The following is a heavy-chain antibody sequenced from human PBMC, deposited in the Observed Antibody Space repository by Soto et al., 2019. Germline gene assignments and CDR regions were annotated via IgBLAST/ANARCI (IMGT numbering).Heavy chain of an antibody. V-gene: IGHV3-7*01. CDR1: GFTFRSYW. CDR2: IKQDGSDK. D-gene: IGHD4-17*01. J-gene: IGHJ4*02. Sequence: GGSLRLSCAASGFTFRSYWISWVRQAPGKGLEWVANIKQDGSDKYYVDSVKGRFTISRDNAKNALYLQMNSLRAEDTAVYYCARPTSADYGDYGWDFWGQGTQVTSPQ. CDR3: ARPTSADYGDYGWDF.